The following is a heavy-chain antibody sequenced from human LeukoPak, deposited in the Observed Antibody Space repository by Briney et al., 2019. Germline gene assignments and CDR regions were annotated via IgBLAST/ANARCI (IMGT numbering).Heavy chain of an antibody. J-gene: IGHJ4*02. V-gene: IGHV3-48*02. CDR2: ISSSSSTI. D-gene: IGHD3-10*01. Sequence: GGSLRLSCAASGFTFSSYSMNWARQAPGKGLEWVSYISSSSSTIYYADSVKGRFTISRDNAKNSLYLQMNSLRDEDTAVYYCARAVRGVLYHDYWGRGTLVTVSS. CDR3: ARAVRGVLYHDY. CDR1: GFTFSSYS.